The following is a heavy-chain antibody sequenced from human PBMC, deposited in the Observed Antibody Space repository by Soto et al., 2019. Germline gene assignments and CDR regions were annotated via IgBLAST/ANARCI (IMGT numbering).Heavy chain of an antibody. D-gene: IGHD5-12*01. CDR1: GASTSRAGYY. Sequence: PLSRSCTVSGASTSRAGYYGRCLRLHPGKGLEWIGYIYYSGSTYYNPSLKSRVTISVDTSKNQFSLKLSSVTAADTAVYYCARGGGYDYPYYYYYGMDVWGKGTTVT. V-gene: IGHV4-31*03. J-gene: IGHJ6*04. CDR3: ARGGGYDYPYYYYYGMDV. CDR2: IYYSGST.